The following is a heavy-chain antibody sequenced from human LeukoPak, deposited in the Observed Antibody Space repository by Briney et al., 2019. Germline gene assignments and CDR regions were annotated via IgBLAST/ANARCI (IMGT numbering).Heavy chain of an antibody. CDR2: ISKSGDIT. V-gene: IGHV3-23*01. J-gene: IGHJ4*02. D-gene: IGHD1-1*01. CDR1: GFTFTNYA. Sequence: GGSLRLSCAASGFTFTNYAVTWVRQAPGKGLEWISGISKSGDITFYADSVKGRFTISRDTSKSAVYLQMNNLRAEDTAIYYCAKDASTTNNFYFFDYWGQGALATVSS. CDR3: AKDASTTNNFYFFDY.